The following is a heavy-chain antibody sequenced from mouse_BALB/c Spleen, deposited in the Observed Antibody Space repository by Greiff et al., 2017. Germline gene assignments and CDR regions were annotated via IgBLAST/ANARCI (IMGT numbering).Heavy chain of an antibody. CDR2: IWTGGGT. V-gene: IGHV2-9-2*01. CDR1: GFSLTSYD. CDR3: VRWNYGNYRDWFAY. J-gene: IGHJ3*01. D-gene: IGHD2-1*01. Sequence: VMLVESGPGLVAPSQSLSITCTVSGFSLTSYDISWIRQPPGKGLEWLGVIWTGGGTNYNSAFMSRLSISKDNSKSQVFLKMNSLQTDDTAIYYCVRWNYGNYRDWFAYWGQGTLVTVSA.